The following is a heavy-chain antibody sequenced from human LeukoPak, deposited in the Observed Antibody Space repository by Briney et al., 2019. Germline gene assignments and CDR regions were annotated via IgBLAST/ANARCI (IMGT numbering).Heavy chain of an antibody. V-gene: IGHV1-2*02. D-gene: IGHD3-3*01. CDR3: ARDNDVGGGAFYGMDV. J-gene: IGHJ6*02. CDR2: INPNSGGT. Sequence: ASVKVPCKASGYTFTGYPMHWVRQAPGQGLEWMGWINPNSGGTNYAQKFQGRVTMTRDTSISTVYMELSSLRSDDTAVYYCARDNDVGGGAFYGMDVWGQGTTVTVSS. CDR1: GYTFTGYP.